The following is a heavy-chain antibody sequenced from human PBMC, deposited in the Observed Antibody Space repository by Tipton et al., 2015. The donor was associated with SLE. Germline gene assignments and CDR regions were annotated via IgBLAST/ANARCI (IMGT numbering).Heavy chain of an antibody. D-gene: IGHD2-8*02. CDR3: AKDRGTVYGMDV. Sequence: GSLRLSCAASGFTFSSYGMHWVRPAPGKGLGWVAFIRYDGSNKYYADSVKGRFTISRDNSKNTLYLQMNSLRAEDTAGYYCAKDRGTVYGMDVWGQGTTVTVSS. CDR1: GFTFSSYG. J-gene: IGHJ6*02. CDR2: IRYDGSNK. V-gene: IGHV3-30*02.